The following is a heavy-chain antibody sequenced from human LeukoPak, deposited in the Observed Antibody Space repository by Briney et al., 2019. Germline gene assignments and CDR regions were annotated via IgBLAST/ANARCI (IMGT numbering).Heavy chain of an antibody. J-gene: IGHJ3*02. D-gene: IGHD5-18*01. CDR2: IYYSGST. Sequence: PSETLSLTCTVSGGSISSGDYYWSWIRQPPGKGLEWIGYIYYSGSTNYNPSLKSRVTISVDTSKNQFSLKLSSVTAAGTAVYYCARDQPGYSYTERAFDIWGQGTMVTVSS. CDR3: ARDQPGYSYTERAFDI. V-gene: IGHV4-61*08. CDR1: GGSISSGDYY.